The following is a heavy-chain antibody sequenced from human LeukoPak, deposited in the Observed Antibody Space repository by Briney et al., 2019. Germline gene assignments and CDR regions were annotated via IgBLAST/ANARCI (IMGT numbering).Heavy chain of an antibody. V-gene: IGHV4-59*01. CDR1: GGSISSYY. Sequence: PSETLSLTCTVSGGSISSYYWSWIRQPPGKGLEWIGYIYYSGSTNYNPSLKSRVTISVDTSKNQFSPKLSSVTAADTAVYYCALADPGAGYYFDYWGQGTLVTVSS. CDR2: IYYSGST. J-gene: IGHJ4*02. CDR3: ALADPGAGYYFDY. D-gene: IGHD3-10*01.